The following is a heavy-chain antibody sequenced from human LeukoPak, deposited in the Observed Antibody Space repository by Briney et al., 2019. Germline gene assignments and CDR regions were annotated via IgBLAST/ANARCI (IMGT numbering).Heavy chain of an antibody. CDR1: GYIFTSYW. V-gene: IGHV5-51*01. D-gene: IGHD3-10*01. J-gene: IGHJ6*03. CDR3: ARHRRITMVRGVKPHYYYYYMDV. CDR2: IYPGDSDT. Sequence: GESLKISCKGSGYIFTSYWIGWVRQLPGKGLEWMGIIYPGDSDTRYSPSFQGQVTISADKSISTAYLQWSSLKASDTAMYYCARHRRITMVRGVKPHYYYYYMDVWGKGTTVTVSS.